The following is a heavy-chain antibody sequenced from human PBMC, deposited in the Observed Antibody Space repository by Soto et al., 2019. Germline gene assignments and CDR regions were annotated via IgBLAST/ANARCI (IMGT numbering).Heavy chain of an antibody. J-gene: IGHJ5*02. CDR1: GYTFTSYY. V-gene: IGHV1-46*04. Sequence: QVQLVQSGAEVKKPGASVKVSCKASGYTFTSYYMHWVRQAPGQGLEWMGIINPDGGSTSYAQKLQGRVTMTRDTSTSTVYMELRSLRSEDTAVYYCARGELDYDSSGYYYGRDWFDPWGQGTLVTVSS. CDR3: ARGELDYDSSGYYYGRDWFDP. D-gene: IGHD3-22*01. CDR2: INPDGGST.